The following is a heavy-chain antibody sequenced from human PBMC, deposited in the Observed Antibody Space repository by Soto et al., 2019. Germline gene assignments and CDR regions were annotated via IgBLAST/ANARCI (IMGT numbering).Heavy chain of an antibody. CDR1: GFTFSSYA. CDR2: ISGSGGST. V-gene: IGHV3-23*01. D-gene: IGHD3-10*01. Sequence: EVQLLESGGGLVQPGGSLRLSCAASGFTFSSYAMSWVRQAPGKGLEWVSAISGSGGSTYYADSVKGRFTISRDNSKNTLYLQMNSLRAEGKAVYYCAKGPSSPVWFGELSTFDYWGQGTPVTVSS. J-gene: IGHJ4*02. CDR3: AKGPSSPVWFGELSTFDY.